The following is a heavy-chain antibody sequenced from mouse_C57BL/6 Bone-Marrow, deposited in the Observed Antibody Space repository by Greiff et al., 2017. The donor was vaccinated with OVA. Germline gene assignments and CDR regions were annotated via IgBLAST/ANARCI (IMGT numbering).Heavy chain of an antibody. D-gene: IGHD4-1*01. J-gene: IGHJ1*03. CDR2: IWTGGGT. CDR3: ARKLGRFYWYFDV. Sequence: VQLVESGPGLVAPSQSLSITCTVSGFSLTSSAISWVRQPPGKGLEWIGVIWTGGGTNYNSALKSRLSISKDNSKSQVFLKMNSLQTAHTARYYCARKLGRFYWYFDVWGTGTTVTVSS. CDR1: GFSLTSSA. V-gene: IGHV2-9-1*01.